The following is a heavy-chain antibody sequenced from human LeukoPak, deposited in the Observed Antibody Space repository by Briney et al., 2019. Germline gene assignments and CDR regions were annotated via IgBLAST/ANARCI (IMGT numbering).Heavy chain of an antibody. CDR3: ARDHLSYGMDV. CDR2: IYYSGST. D-gene: IGHD2/OR15-2a*01. CDR1: GGSISSYY. J-gene: IGHJ6*02. V-gene: IGHV4-59*01. Sequence: PSETLSLTCTVSGGSISSYYWSWIRQPPGKGLEWTGYIYYSGSTNYNPSLKSRVTISVDTSKNQFSLKLSSVTAADTAVYYCARDHLSYGMDVWGQGTTVTVSS.